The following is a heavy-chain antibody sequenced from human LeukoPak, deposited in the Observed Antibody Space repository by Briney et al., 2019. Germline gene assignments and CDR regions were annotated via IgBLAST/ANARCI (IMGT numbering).Heavy chain of an antibody. CDR1: GFTFSSYE. J-gene: IGHJ4*02. CDR2: ISSSGSTT. V-gene: IGHV3-48*03. CDR3: AKGTDLYGSGSLFDY. D-gene: IGHD3-10*01. Sequence: GGPLRLSCAASGFTFSSYEMTWVRQAPGKGLEWVSYISSSGSTTHYADSVKGRFTFSRDNAKNSLYLQMNSLRAEDTALYYCAKGTDLYGSGSLFDYWGQGTLVTVSS.